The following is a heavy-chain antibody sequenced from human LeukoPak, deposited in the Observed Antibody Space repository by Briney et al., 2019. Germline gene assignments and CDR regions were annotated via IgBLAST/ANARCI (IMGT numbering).Heavy chain of an antibody. Sequence: SETLSLTCTVSGGSISGNSWGWIRQPPGKGLEWIGYMYYSGSTNYDPSLKSRVTISVDTSKNQFSLKQSSLTAADTAVYYCATERDYDYVSAWGQGTLVTVSS. J-gene: IGHJ5*02. CDR3: ATERDYDYVSA. CDR2: MYYSGST. V-gene: IGHV4-59*12. D-gene: IGHD3-16*01. CDR1: GGSISGNS.